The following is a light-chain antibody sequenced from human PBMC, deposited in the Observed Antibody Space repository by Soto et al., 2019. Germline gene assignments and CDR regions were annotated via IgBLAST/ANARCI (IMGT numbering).Light chain of an antibody. CDR2: DTY. V-gene: IGKV3-15*01. CDR1: QGIGDT. Sequence: EVVMTQSPATLSVSTGEGVTLSCSANQGIGDTLAWYQHKLGHTPRLLIYDTYTRDTGVPARFSGSRSGPEFTLSINSMQSEDFAIYYFQPYNNGPLTFGGATKGESK. J-gene: IGKJ4*01. CDR3: QPYNNGPLT.